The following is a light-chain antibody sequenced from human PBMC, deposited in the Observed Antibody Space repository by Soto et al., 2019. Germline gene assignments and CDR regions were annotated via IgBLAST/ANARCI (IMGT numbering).Light chain of an antibody. Sequence: DIPMTQSPSSLSASVGDRVTITCRASQRISNYLAWYQQIPGKVPKLLISAASTLQSGVPSRFSGSGSGTDFTLTISSLQPEDVATYYCQKYTNVPTFGGGTKVEIK. CDR2: AAS. CDR3: QKYTNVPT. J-gene: IGKJ4*01. V-gene: IGKV1-27*01. CDR1: QRISNY.